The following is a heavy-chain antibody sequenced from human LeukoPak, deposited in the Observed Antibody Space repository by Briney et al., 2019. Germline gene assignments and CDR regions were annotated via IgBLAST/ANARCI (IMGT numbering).Heavy chain of an antibody. CDR3: VKEKLAYCGGDCFGEYFQD. J-gene: IGHJ1*01. CDR1: GITFDSYA. CDR2: ISGSGGRT. D-gene: IGHD2-21*02. V-gene: IGHV3-23*01. Sequence: GGSLRLSCAAAGITFDSYAMSWVRQAPGKGLEWISVISGSGGRTSYADSVKGRFIISRNNSKNTLHLQMHSLRAEDTAVYYCVKEKLAYCGGDCFGEYFQDWGQGTLVTVSS.